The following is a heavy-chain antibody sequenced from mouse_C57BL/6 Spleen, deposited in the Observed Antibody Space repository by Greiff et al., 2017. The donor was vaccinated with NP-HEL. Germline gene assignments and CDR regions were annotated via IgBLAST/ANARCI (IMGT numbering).Heavy chain of an antibody. CDR3: ARGYDSNLYYAMDY. D-gene: IGHD2-5*01. V-gene: IGHV1-52*01. J-gene: IGHJ4*01. Sequence: VQLQPSGAELVRPGSSVKLSCKASGYTFTSYWMHWVKQRPIQGLEWIGNIDPSDSETHYNQKFKDKATLTVDKSSSTAYMQLSSLTSEDSAVYYGARGYDSNLYYAMDYWGQGTSVTVSS. CDR1: GYTFTSYW. CDR2: IDPSDSET.